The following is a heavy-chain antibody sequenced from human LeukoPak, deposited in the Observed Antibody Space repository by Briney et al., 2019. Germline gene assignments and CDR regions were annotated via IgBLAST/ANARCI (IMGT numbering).Heavy chain of an antibody. J-gene: IGHJ5*02. CDR1: GFIFSSYW. CDR2: INTDGSST. CDR3: ARALLTGTGSFDP. D-gene: IGHD1-20*01. V-gene: IGHV3-74*01. Sequence: PGGSLRLSCAASGFIFSSYWMHWVRQAPGKGLVGVARINTDGSSTSYADSVKGRFTISRDNAKNTLYLQMNSLRAGDTAVYYCARALLTGTGSFDPWGQGTLVTVSS.